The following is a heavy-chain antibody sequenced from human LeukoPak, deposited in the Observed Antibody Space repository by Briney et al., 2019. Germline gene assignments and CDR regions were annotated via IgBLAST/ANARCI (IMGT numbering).Heavy chain of an antibody. D-gene: IGHD2-21*02. CDR2: ISDTGRKR. CDR1: GFSFDTYA. J-gene: IGHJ4*02. Sequence: PGGSLRLSCVASGFSFDTYAMSWVRQPPGKGLEWVSGISDTGRKRHYTDSVKGRFTISRDNSKNTLHLQMNSLRAEDTALYFCAKDHDNGDHYYYFDSWGQGTLVTVSS. CDR3: AKDHDNGDHYYYFDS. V-gene: IGHV3-23*01.